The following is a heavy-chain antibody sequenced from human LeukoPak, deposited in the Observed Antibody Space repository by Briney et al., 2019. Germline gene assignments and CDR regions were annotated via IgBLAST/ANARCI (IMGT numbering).Heavy chain of an antibody. J-gene: IGHJ3*02. CDR2: INPNSGGT. CDR1: GYTFTGYY. CDR3: AREVATVTTLNAFDI. Sequence: ASVKVSCKASGYTFTGYYMHWVRQAPGQGLEWMGWINPNSGGTNYAQKFQGRVTMTRDTSISTAYIELNRLRSDDTAVYYCAREVATVTTLNAFDIRGQGTMVTVSS. V-gene: IGHV1-2*02. D-gene: IGHD4-17*01.